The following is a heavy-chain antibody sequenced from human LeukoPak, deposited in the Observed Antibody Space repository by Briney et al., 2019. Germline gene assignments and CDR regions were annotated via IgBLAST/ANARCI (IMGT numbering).Heavy chain of an antibody. J-gene: IGHJ4*02. CDR2: IDPSDSYT. D-gene: IGHD3-22*01. CDR3: ARNRYYYDFSGYYVDY. CDR1: GYSFSSYW. Sequence: GESLKISCKGSGYSFSSYWISWVRRMPGKGLEWMGSIDPSDSYTNCSPSFQGHVTISTDKSISTAYLQWSSLRASDTAMCYCARNRYYYDFSGYYVDYWGQGTLVTVSS. V-gene: IGHV5-10-1*01.